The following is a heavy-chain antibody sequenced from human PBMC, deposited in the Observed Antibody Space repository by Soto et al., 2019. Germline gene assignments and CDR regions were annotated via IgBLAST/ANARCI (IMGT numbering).Heavy chain of an antibody. CDR3: ARVQYQLLWGRYYYYYMDV. V-gene: IGHV1-8*01. CDR1: GYTFTSYD. CDR2: MNPNSGNT. J-gene: IGHJ6*03. Sequence: QVQLVQSGAEVKKPGASVKVSCKASGYTFTSYDINWVRQATGQGLEWMGWMNPNSGNTGYAQKFQGRVTMTRNTSISTAYMELSSLRSEDTAVYYCARVQYQLLWGRYYYYYMDVWGKGTTVTVSS. D-gene: IGHD2-2*01.